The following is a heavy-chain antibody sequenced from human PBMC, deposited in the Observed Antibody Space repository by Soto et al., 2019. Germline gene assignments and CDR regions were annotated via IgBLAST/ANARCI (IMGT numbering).Heavy chain of an antibody. CDR1: GFPFSSYW. V-gene: IGHV3-74*01. CDR2: ISGDGVTT. D-gene: IGHD3-9*01. Sequence: EVQLVESGGDLVQRGGSLRLSCAASGFPFSSYWMNWVRHTPGKGLDWVARISGDGVTTYYADSVPGRFTVSRDNAKNTLSLQISGLRAEDTAVYYCAREYYGLLTGYYTDYWGQGTLVSVSS. CDR3: AREYYGLLTGYYTDY. J-gene: IGHJ4*02.